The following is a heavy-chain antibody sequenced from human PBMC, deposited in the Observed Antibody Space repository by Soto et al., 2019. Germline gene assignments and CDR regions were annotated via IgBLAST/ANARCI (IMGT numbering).Heavy chain of an antibody. J-gene: IGHJ4*02. D-gene: IGHD6-19*01. CDR3: ARSAHGWWHSF. CDR2: IHASRGA. Sequence: AETLSLTCAVSGDSITTNYWSWVRQSGGKGLEWIGRIHASRGANYNPSLKSRLTMSIDTSNNQFSLNLTSVTDADTAVYFCARSAHGWWHSFWGQGIVVTSPQ. CDR1: GDSITTNY. V-gene: IGHV4-59*10.